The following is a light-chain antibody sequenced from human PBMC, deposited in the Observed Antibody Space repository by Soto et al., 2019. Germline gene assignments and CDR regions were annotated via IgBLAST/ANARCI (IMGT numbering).Light chain of an antibody. Sequence: QSVLTQPASVSGSPGQSITISCTGTRSDVGGYNYVSWYQQHPGKAPKLMIFEVSNRPSGVSNRFSGSKSGNTASLTISGLQAADEADYYCSSYTSTSTLVVFGTGTQLTVL. CDR1: RSDVGGYNY. CDR3: SSYTSTSTLVV. CDR2: EVS. J-gene: IGLJ1*01. V-gene: IGLV2-14*01.